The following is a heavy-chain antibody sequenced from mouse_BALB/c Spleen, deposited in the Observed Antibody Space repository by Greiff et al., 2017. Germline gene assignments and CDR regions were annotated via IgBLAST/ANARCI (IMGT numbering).Heavy chain of an antibody. D-gene: IGHD4-1*01. CDR3: ARRNWSFDY. Sequence: QVQLQQSGAELVKPGASVKLSCKASGYTFTSYWMHWVKLRPGQGFEWIGEINPSNGGTNYNEKFKGKATFTADTSSNTAYMQLSSLTSEDSAVYYCARRNWSFDYWGQGTTLTVSS. CDR1: GYTFTSYW. V-gene: IGHV1S81*02. J-gene: IGHJ2*01. CDR2: INPSNGGT.